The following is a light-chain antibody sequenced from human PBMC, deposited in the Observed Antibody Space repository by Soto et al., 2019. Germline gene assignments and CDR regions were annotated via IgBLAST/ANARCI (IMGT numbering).Light chain of an antibody. Sequence: EIMMTQSPATLSVSPGARATLSCRASQSVSSNFAWFQQKPGQAPRLLIYGASTRATGIPARFSGSGSGTEFTLTISSLQSEDFAVYYCQQYNSWPLTFGGGTKVDIK. V-gene: IGKV3-15*01. CDR3: QQYNSWPLT. CDR2: GAS. CDR1: QSVSSN. J-gene: IGKJ4*01.